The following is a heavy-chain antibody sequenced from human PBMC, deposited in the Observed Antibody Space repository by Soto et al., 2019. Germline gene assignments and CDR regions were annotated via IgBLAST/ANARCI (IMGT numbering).Heavy chain of an antibody. CDR2: MNPNSGNT. CDR3: ARGGARTIFGVVIIPDHWFDP. CDR1: GYTFTSYD. J-gene: IGHJ5*02. V-gene: IGHV1-8*01. D-gene: IGHD3-3*01. Sequence: SVKVSCKASGYTFTSYDINWVRQATGQGLEWMGWMNPNSGNTGYAQKFQGRVTMTRNTSISTAYMELSSLRSEDTAVYYCARGGARTIFGVVIIPDHWFDPWGQGTLVTISS.